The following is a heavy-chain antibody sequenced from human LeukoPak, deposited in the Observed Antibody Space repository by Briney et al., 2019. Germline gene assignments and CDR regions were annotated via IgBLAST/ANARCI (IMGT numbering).Heavy chain of an antibody. D-gene: IGHD3-10*01. CDR2: ISYDGSNK. J-gene: IGHJ4*02. CDR3: AKDAGHYGSGSPYFDH. CDR1: GFTFSSYG. Sequence: GGSLRLSCAASGFTFSSYGMHWVRQAPGKGLEWVSVISYDGSNKYYADSVKGRFTISRDNSKNTLYLQMNSLRAEDTAVYYCAKDAGHYGSGSPYFDHWGQGTLVTVSS. V-gene: IGHV3-30*18.